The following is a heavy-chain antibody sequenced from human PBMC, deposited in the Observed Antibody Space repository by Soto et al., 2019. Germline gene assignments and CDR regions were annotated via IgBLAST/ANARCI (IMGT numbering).Heavy chain of an antibody. Sequence: SETLSLTCAVYGGSFSGYYWSWIRQPPGKGLEWIGEINHSGSTNYNPSLKSRVTISVDTSKNQFSLKLSSVTAADTAVYYCARTDVWFGELLPPSWGQGTLVTVSS. D-gene: IGHD3-10*01. CDR2: INHSGST. V-gene: IGHV4-34*01. CDR3: ARTDVWFGELLPPS. CDR1: GGSFSGYY. J-gene: IGHJ5*02.